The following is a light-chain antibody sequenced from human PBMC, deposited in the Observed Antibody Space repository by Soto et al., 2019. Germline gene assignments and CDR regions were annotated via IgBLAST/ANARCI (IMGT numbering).Light chain of an antibody. CDR3: SSYAGSSNV. CDR1: SSDVGGYKY. CDR2: EVN. J-gene: IGLJ1*01. Sequence: QSVLTHPPSASGSPGQSVAISWTGTSSDVGGYKYVSWYQQHPGKAPKLMIYEVNQLPSGVPDRFSCSKSGNTASMTVSGIPPEDEADYYCSSYAGSSNVFGTGTKVTVL. V-gene: IGLV2-8*01.